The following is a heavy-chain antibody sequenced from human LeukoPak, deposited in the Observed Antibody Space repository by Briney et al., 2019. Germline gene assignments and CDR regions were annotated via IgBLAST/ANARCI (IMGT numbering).Heavy chain of an antibody. CDR3: ARNRYSYGPRGYYFDY. J-gene: IGHJ4*02. CDR1: GGSFSGYY. V-gene: IGHV4-34*01. Sequence: SETLSLTCAVYGGSFSGYYWSWFRQPPGKGLEWIGEINHSGSTNYDPSLKSRVTISVDTSKNQFSLKLSSVTAADTAVYYCARNRYSYGPRGYYFDYWGQGTLVTVSS. CDR2: INHSGST. D-gene: IGHD5-18*01.